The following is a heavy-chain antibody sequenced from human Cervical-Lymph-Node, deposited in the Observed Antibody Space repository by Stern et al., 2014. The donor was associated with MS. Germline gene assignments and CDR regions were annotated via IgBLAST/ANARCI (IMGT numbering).Heavy chain of an antibody. CDR1: GYTFTSYY. D-gene: IGHD2-2*02. Sequence: QVQLVQSGAEVKKPGASVKVSCKASGYTFTSYYMHWVRQAPGQGLEWMGIINPSGGSTSYAQKFQGRVTMTSDTSTSTVYMELSSLRSEDTAVYYCARGTRCSSTSCYIRYYFDYWGQGTLVTVSS. CDR3: ARGTRCSSTSCYIRYYFDY. CDR2: INPSGGST. V-gene: IGHV1-46*01. J-gene: IGHJ4*02.